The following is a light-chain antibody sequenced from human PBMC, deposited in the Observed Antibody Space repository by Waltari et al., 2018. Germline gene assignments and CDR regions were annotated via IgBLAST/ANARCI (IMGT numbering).Light chain of an antibody. Sequence: DIVMTQSPDSLAVSLGERATINCKSSQSVLYTTNNKNYLAWYQQKPGQPPKLLIYGASTRESGVPDRFSGSGSGTNFTLTISSLQAEDVAVYYCQQYHSPPQTFGGGTKVEIK. CDR2: GAS. J-gene: IGKJ4*01. CDR1: QSVLYTTNNKNY. CDR3: QQYHSPPQT. V-gene: IGKV4-1*01.